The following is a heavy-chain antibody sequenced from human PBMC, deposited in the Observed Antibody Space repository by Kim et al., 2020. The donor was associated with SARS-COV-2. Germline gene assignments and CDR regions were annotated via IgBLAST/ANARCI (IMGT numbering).Heavy chain of an antibody. D-gene: IGHD3-3*01. CDR1: GFTFSDYY. CDR3: ARDTEDYDLWSGSDYGMGV. V-gene: IGHV3-11*01. J-gene: IGHJ6*02. Sequence: GGSLRLSCAASGFTFSDYYMSWIRQALGKGLEWVSYISSSGSTIYYADSVKGRFTISRDNAKNSLYLQMNSLRAEDTAVYYCARDTEDYDLWSGSDYGMGVWGQGTTVTVSS. CDR2: ISSSGSTI.